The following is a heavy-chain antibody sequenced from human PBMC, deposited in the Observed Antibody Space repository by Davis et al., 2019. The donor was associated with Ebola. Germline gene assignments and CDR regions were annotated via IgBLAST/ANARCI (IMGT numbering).Heavy chain of an antibody. Sequence: GESLKISCAASGFTFSSYGMHWVRQAPGKGLEWVAVIWYDGSNKYYADSVKGRFTISRDNSKNTLYLQMNSLRAEDTAVYYCARGGVVVVPAYGMDVWGQGTTVTVSS. CDR2: IWYDGSNK. J-gene: IGHJ6*02. CDR3: ARGGVVVVPAYGMDV. CDR1: GFTFSSYG. V-gene: IGHV3-33*01. D-gene: IGHD2-2*01.